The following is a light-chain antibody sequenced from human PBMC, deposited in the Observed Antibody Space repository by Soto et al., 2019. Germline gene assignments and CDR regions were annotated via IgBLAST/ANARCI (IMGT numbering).Light chain of an antibody. J-gene: IGKJ2*01. Sequence: EIVMTQSPATLSVSPGERATLSCRASQSVSSNLAWYQQKPGQAPRLLIYGASTRVTVIPARFSGSGSGTEFTLTISRLQSEDFAVYYCQQYNNWPYTFGQGTKLEIK. CDR3: QQYNNWPYT. CDR1: QSVSSN. CDR2: GAS. V-gene: IGKV3-15*01.